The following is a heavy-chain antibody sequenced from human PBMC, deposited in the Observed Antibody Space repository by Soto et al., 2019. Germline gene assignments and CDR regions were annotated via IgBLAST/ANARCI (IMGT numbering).Heavy chain of an antibody. CDR1: GYIFENFG. J-gene: IGHJ5*02. CDR3: AKNQGVELVPLATVDWFDP. D-gene: IGHD1-26*01. V-gene: IGHV3-23*01. CDR2: ISGSGFKK. Sequence: PGGSLRLSCAASGYIFENFGMSWGRQAPEKGLEWISSISGSGFKKYYADSVKGRFTISRDNSKSTVYLELNNLSAEDTAVYHCAKNQGVELVPLATVDWFDPWGQGSVVTVSS.